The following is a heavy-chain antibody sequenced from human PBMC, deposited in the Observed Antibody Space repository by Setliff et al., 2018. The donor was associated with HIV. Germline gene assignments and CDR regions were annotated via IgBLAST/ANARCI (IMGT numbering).Heavy chain of an antibody. V-gene: IGHV4-38-2*02. CDR3: ARGVLITKRVTQTGGYYYYTDV. CDR1: GYSISSGYY. J-gene: IGHJ6*03. Sequence: SETLSLTCTVSGYSISSGYYWGWIRQPPGKGLEWIGSIYHSGITYYNSSLKSRVTISTGTSNNQFSLTLSSVTAADTAVYYCARGVLITKRVTQTGGYYYYTDVWGKGTTVTVSS. CDR2: IYHSGIT. D-gene: IGHD2-21*02.